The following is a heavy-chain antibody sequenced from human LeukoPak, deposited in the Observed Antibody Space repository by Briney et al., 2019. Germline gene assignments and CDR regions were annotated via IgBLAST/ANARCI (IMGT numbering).Heavy chain of an antibody. Sequence: GRSLRLSCAASGFTFSSYAMHWVRQAPGKGLEWVAVISYDGSNKYYADSVKGRFTISRDNSKNTLYLQMNSLRAEDTAVYYCARDLDGTMHDGDYRGQGTLVTVSS. CDR2: ISYDGSNK. J-gene: IGHJ4*02. CDR1: GFTFSSYA. D-gene: IGHD1-14*01. CDR3: ARDLDGTMHDGDY. V-gene: IGHV3-30*04.